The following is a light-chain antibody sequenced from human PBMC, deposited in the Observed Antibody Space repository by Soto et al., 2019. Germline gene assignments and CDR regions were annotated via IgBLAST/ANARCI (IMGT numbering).Light chain of an antibody. CDR2: DAS. Sequence: EIVLTQSPATLSLSPGERATLSCRASQSVSSYLAWYQQKPGQAPRLLIYDASNRATSIPARFSGSGSGTDFTLTISSLEPEDFAVYYCQQRSHWPPAFGQGTKVEIK. CDR1: QSVSSY. CDR3: QQRSHWPPA. V-gene: IGKV3-11*01. J-gene: IGKJ2*01.